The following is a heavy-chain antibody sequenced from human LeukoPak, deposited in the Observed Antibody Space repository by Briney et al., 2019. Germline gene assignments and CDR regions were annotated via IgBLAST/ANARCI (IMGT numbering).Heavy chain of an antibody. J-gene: IGHJ4*02. CDR1: GYDFTTYW. V-gene: IGHV5-51*01. CDR2: IYPADSDT. D-gene: IGHD3-10*01. Sequence: GESLKISCKGSGYDFTTYWIGWVRQMPGKGLEWMGVIYPADSDTTYSPSFQGQVTISADKSISTAYLQWSSLKASDTAMYYCARHFRGSGSYLFDYWGQGTLVTVSS. CDR3: ARHFRGSGSYLFDY.